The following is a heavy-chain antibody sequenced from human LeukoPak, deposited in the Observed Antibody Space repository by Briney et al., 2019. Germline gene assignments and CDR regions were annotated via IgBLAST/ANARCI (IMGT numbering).Heavy chain of an antibody. CDR1: GFTLSSYS. D-gene: IGHD3-22*01. V-gene: IGHV3-21*01. CDR3: ARADSSGYDYVDY. J-gene: IGHJ4*02. CDR2: ISSRGTYI. Sequence: TGGSLRLSCAASGFTLSSYSMNWVRQAPGKGLEWVSSISSRGTYIYYADSMKGRFTISRDNAKNSLYLQMNSLRAEDTAVYYCARADSSGYDYVDYWGQGTLVIVSS.